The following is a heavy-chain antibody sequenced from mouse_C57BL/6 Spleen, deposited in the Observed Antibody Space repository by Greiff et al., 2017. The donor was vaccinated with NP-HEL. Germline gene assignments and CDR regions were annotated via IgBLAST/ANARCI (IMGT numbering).Heavy chain of an antibody. J-gene: IGHJ3*01. D-gene: IGHD2-3*01. CDR2: ISSGGDYI. Sequence: EVKLEESGEGLVKPGGSLKLSCAASGFTFSSYAMSWVRQTPEKRLEWVAYISSGGDYIYYADTVKGRFTISRDNARNTLYLQMSSLKSEDTAMYYCTRGLYDGYLFWFAYWGQGTLVTVSA. V-gene: IGHV5S21*01. CDR3: TRGLYDGYLFWFAY. CDR1: GFTFSSYA.